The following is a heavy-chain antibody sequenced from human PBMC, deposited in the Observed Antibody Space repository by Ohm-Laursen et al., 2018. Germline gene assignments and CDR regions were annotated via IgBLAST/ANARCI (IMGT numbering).Heavy chain of an antibody. J-gene: IGHJ4*02. D-gene: IGHD7-27*01. CDR1: GYTFTRHY. CDR2: INPSGGST. Sequence: SVKVSCKTSGYTFTRHYIHWVRQAPGQGLEWMGIINPSGGSTKYAQKFQGRVTMTRDTSTSTVYMELSSLRSEDTAVYYCARDLGLVGTNWGYYFNYWGQGTLVTVSS. V-gene: IGHV1-46*01. CDR3: ARDLGLVGTNWGYYFNY.